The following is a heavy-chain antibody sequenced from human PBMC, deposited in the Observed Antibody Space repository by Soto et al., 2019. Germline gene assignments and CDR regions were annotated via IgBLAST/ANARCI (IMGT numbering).Heavy chain of an antibody. CDR2: IYYSGST. D-gene: IGHD1-26*01. CDR1: GGSISSGGYY. CDR3: AREGGIVGATAADY. V-gene: IGHV4-31*03. Sequence: QVQLQESGPGLVKPSQTLSLTCTVSGGSISSGGYYWSWIRQHPGKGLEWIGYIYYSGSTYYNPSLKCRVTISVDTSKNQFSLKLSSVTASDTAVYYCAREGGIVGATAADYWGQGTLFTVSS. J-gene: IGHJ4*02.